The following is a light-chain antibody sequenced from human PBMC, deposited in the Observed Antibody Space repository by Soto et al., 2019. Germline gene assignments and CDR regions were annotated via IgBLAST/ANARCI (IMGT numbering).Light chain of an antibody. V-gene: IGLV2-14*01. CDR3: SSYTSSSTFYV. Sequence: QSVLAQRASGSGSSGQSITISCTRTSSDVGGYNYVSWYQQHPGKAPKLMIYDVSNRPSGVSNRFSGSKSCNTASLTISGLQAEDEADYYCSSYTSSSTFYVFGTGTKVTVL. CDR2: DVS. CDR1: SSDVGGYNY. J-gene: IGLJ1*01.